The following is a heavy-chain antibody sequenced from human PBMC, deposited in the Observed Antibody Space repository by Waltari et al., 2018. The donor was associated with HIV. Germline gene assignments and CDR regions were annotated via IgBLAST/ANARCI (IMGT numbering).Heavy chain of an antibody. V-gene: IGHV3-48*02. Sequence: EVQLVESGGGLVQPGGSLRLSCAASGFTFSSYNMNWVRQAPGKGLEWLSYISRSSGTIYYADSVKGRFTISRDNAKNSVYLQMNSLRDEDSAVYYCERDYGDHGEYFDFWGQGTLVTVSS. CDR1: GFTFSSYN. CDR3: ERDYGDHGEYFDF. D-gene: IGHD4-17*01. J-gene: IGHJ4*02. CDR2: ISRSSGTI.